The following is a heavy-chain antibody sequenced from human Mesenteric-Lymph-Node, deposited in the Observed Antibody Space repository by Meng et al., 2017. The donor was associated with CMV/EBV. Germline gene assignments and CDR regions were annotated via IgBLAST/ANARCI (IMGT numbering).Heavy chain of an antibody. Sequence: SVKVSCKASGGTFSSYAISWVRQAPGQGLEWMGGIIPIFGTANYAQKFQGRVTITADKPTSTAYMELSSLRSDDTAVYYCARGWAGEPVPDFFYYYDMDVWGQGTTVTVSS. J-gene: IGHJ6*02. CDR1: GGTFSSYA. CDR2: IIPIFGTA. CDR3: ARGWAGEPVPDFFYYYDMDV. V-gene: IGHV1-69*06. D-gene: IGHD3-16*01.